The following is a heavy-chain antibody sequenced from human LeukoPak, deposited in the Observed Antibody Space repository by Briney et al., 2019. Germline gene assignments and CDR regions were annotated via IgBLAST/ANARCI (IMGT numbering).Heavy chain of an antibody. CDR1: GGSFSGYY. V-gene: IGHV4-34*01. D-gene: IGHD3-10*01. J-gene: IGHJ4*02. CDR3: ARPSIGY. CDR2: INHSGST. Sequence: SETLSLTCAVYGGSFSGYYWSWIRQLPGKGLEWIGEINHSGSTNYNPSLKSRVTISVDTSKNQFSLKLSSVTAADTAVYYCARPSIGYWGQGTLVTVSS.